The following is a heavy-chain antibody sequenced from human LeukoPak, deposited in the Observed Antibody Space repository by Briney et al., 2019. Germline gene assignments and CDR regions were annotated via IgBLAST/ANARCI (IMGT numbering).Heavy chain of an antibody. V-gene: IGHV4-34*01. CDR1: GGSFSAYY. D-gene: IGHD5-18*01. Sequence: SETLSLTCVVSGGSFSAYYWSWIRQPPGKGLEWIGEINHSGNTNYNPSLKSRVTISVGTSKNHFSLKLSSVTAADTAVYYCAKDPDSYGYYFDYWGQGTLVTVSS. CDR2: INHSGNT. J-gene: IGHJ4*02. CDR3: AKDPDSYGYYFDY.